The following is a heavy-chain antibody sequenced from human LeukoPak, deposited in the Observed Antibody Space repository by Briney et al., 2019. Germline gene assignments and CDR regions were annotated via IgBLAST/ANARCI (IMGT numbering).Heavy chain of an antibody. Sequence: SETLSLTCTVSGGSISSYYWSWIRQPPGKGLQWIGYIYSGSTDYNFSLKSRVTISVDTSKNQFSLKLSSVTAADTAVYYCARDRDNWFDPWGQGTLVTVSS. CDR2: IYSGST. CDR3: ARDRDNWFDP. D-gene: IGHD3-10*01. V-gene: IGHV4-59*12. CDR1: GGSISSYY. J-gene: IGHJ5*02.